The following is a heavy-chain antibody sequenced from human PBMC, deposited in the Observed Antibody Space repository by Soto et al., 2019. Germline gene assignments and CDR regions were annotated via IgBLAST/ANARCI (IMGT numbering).Heavy chain of an antibody. J-gene: IGHJ4*02. CDR3: TTDHPYKYDGSCYDH. CDR2: IKSKGDGGTK. V-gene: IGHV3-15*07. D-gene: IGHD3-22*01. CDR1: GFIFSNAW. Sequence: EVQLVQSGGGLVKPGGSLRLSCAGSGFIFSNAWINWVRQAPGKGLEWVGRIKSKGDGGTKDYGAPVKGRFISSRDDSQNKVYLQVNSLRAEDTAVYYCTTDHPYKYDGSCYDHWGPGTLITVSS.